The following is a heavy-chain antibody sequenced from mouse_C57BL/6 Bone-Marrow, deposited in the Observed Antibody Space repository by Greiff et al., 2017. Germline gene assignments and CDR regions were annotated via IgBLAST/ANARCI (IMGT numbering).Heavy chain of an antibody. V-gene: IGHV5-9*01. Sequence: EVQLVESGGGLVKPGGSLQLSCAASGFTFRSYTMSWVRQTPEKRLEWVATISGGGGNTYYPDSVKGRCTISRDNAKNTLYLQMSSLRSEDTALYYCARQGEWGQGTLVTVSA. CDR2: ISGGGGNT. CDR1: GFTFRSYT. J-gene: IGHJ3*02. CDR3: ARQGE.